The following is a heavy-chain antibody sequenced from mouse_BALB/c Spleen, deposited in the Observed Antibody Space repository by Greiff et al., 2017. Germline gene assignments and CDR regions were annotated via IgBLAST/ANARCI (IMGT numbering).Heavy chain of an antibody. D-gene: IGHD1-1*02. CDR3: ASGGDYFDY. Sequence: VQLQQSGPELVKPGASVKISCKASGYAFSSSWMNWVKQRPGQGLEWIGRIYPGDGDTNYNGKFKGKATLTADKSSSTAYMQLSSLTSVDSAVYFCASGGDYFDYWGQGTTLTVSS. CDR2: IYPGDGDT. V-gene: IGHV1-82*01. CDR1: GYAFSSSW. J-gene: IGHJ2*01.